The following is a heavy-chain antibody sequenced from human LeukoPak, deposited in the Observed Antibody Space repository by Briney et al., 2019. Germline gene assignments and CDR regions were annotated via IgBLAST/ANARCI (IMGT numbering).Heavy chain of an antibody. CDR2: IAYDGNNK. V-gene: IGHV3-30-3*01. J-gene: IGHJ4*02. D-gene: IGHD7-27*01. CDR1: GFTFNTYA. CDR3: ARDENWGSTHY. Sequence: GGSLSLSCAASGFTFNTYAMHWVRQAPGKGLEWVAVIAYDGNNKYYADSVKGRFTVSRDNSRHTLYLQMNSLRAEDTALYYCARDENWGSTHYWGQGTLVTVSS.